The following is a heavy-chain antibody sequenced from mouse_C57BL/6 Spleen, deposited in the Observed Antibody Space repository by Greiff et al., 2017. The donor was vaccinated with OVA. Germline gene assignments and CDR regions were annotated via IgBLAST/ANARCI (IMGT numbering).Heavy chain of an antibody. Sequence: VKLQQSGAELVRPGTSVKVSCKASGYAFTNYLIEWVKQRPGQGLEWIGVINPGSGGTNYNEKFKGKATLTADKSSSTAYMQLSSLTSEDSAVYFCARGTGRGGGESFDYWGQGTTLTVSS. J-gene: IGHJ2*01. D-gene: IGHD4-1*01. CDR3: ARGTGRGGGESFDY. V-gene: IGHV1-54*01. CDR2: INPGSGGT. CDR1: GYAFTNYL.